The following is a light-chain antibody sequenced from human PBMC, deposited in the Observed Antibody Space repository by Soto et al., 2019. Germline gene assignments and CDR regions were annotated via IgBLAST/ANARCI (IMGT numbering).Light chain of an antibody. CDR3: QQYDSSPRT. CDR2: GAS. V-gene: IGKV3-20*01. CDR1: QSLRSTS. Sequence: EIVLTQSPRTLSLSPGERATLSCRASQSLRSTSLAWYQQKPGQAPRLLISGASTRAADIPDRFSGSGSGTDFTLTIGRLEPEDLAVYYWQQYDSSPRTFGQGTKVEIK. J-gene: IGKJ1*01.